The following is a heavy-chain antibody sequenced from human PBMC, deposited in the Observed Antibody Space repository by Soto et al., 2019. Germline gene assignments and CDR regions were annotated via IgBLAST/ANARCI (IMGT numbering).Heavy chain of an antibody. CDR3: AKGIRRYSSWYSDLDYYYYAMDV. CDR1: GFTFSSYA. J-gene: IGHJ6*02. V-gene: IGHV3-23*01. Sequence: EVQLLESGGGLVQPGGSLRLSCAASGFTFSSYAMSWVRQAPGKGLEWVSAISGSGGSTYYADSVKGRFTISRDNSKNTLHLQMSGLNGEDTSVYDCAKGIRRYSSWYSDLDYYYYAMDVWGQGGTVTV. CDR2: ISGSGGST. D-gene: IGHD6-13*01.